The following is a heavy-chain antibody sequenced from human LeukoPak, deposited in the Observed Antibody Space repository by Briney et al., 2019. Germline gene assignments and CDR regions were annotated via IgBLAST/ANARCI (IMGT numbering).Heavy chain of an antibody. CDR1: GFTFSSYS. CDR2: ISSSSSTI. V-gene: IGHV3-48*01. Sequence: GSLRLSCAASGFTFSSYSMNWVRQAPGKGLEWVSYISSSSSTIYYADSVKGRLTISRDNAKNSLYLQMNSLRAEDTAVFYCARDLAGGTYSERFDYWGQGTLVTVSS. J-gene: IGHJ4*02. CDR3: ARDLAGGTYSERFDY. D-gene: IGHD1-26*01.